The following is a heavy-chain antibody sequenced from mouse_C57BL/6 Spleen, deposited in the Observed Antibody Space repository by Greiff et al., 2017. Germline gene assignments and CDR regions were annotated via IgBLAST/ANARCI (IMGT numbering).Heavy chain of an antibody. Sequence: VQRVESGGGLVKPGGSLKLSCAASGFTFSSYAMSWVRPTPDKRLEWVATISDGGSYTYSPDNVKGRFTISRDNAKNTLYLQMSHLKSEDTAMYYCAREGYYGSSPAWFAYWGQGTLVTVSA. CDR2: ISDGGSYT. J-gene: IGHJ3*01. D-gene: IGHD1-1*01. V-gene: IGHV5-4*01. CDR1: GFTFSSYA. CDR3: AREGYYGSSPAWFAY.